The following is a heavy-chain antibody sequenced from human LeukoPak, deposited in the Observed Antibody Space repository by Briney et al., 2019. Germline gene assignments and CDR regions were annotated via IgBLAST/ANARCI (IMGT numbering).Heavy chain of an antibody. CDR2: MVYSESA. V-gene: IGHV4-31*03. D-gene: IGHD2-2*01. CDR1: GGFTSMGCYY. J-gene: IGHJ3*02. Sequence: SETLSLTCTVSGGFTSMGCYYWSWIRRHPGNGPVWIGSMVYSESAYYNPSLRSRVTISVDTSKNQFSLKLSSVTAADTAVYYCARDAPPAYCSSTSCYLGGAFDIWGQGTMVTVSS. CDR3: ARDAPPAYCSSTSCYLGGAFDI.